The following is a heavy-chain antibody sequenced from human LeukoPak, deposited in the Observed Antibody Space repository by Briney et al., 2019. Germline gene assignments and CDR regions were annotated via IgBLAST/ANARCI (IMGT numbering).Heavy chain of an antibody. CDR1: RFTFSSYG. Sequence: SGGSLRLSCAASRFTFSSYGMSWVRQAPGKGLEWVSALSGSGVNTYYADSVKGRFTISRDNSKHTLYLQMNSLRPEDTAIYYCAKFPSSHIVVVVAATWGQGTLVTVSS. D-gene: IGHD2-15*01. V-gene: IGHV3-23*01. CDR2: LSGSGVNT. CDR3: AKFPSSHIVVVVAAT. J-gene: IGHJ5*02.